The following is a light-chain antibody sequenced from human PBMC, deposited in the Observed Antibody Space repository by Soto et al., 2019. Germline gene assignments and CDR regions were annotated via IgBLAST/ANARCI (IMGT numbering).Light chain of an antibody. CDR1: SSNIGAGYD. V-gene: IGLV1-40*01. CDR2: GNS. CDR3: QSYDSSLSLHVV. J-gene: IGLJ2*01. Sequence: QSVLTQPPSVSGAPGQRVTISCTGSSSNIGAGYDVHWYQQLPGTAPKLLIYGNSNRPSGVPDRFSGSESGTSASLAITGLQAEDEADYYCQSYDSSLSLHVVFGGGTKLTVL.